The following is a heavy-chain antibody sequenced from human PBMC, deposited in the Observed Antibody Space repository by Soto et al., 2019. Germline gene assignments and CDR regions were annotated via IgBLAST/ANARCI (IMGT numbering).Heavy chain of an antibody. CDR1: GFTFTNYG. J-gene: IGHJ4*02. CDR3: TRDPYGGSRYYFDS. Sequence: QVQLVESGGGVVQPGRSLRLSCAASGFTFTNYGMHWVRQAPGKGLEWVAVIWYDGSNKYYADSVKGRFTIPKDNSQNTLYLQMNNLRAEGMAMYYCTRDPYGGSRYYFDSWGQGTLVTVSS. CDR2: IWYDGSNK. D-gene: IGHD1-26*01. V-gene: IGHV3-33*01.